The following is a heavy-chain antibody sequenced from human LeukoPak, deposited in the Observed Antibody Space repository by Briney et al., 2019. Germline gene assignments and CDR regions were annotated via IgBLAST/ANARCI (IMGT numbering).Heavy chain of an antibody. Sequence: SETLSLTCTVSGGSISSYYWSWIRQPAGKGLEWIGRIYTSGSTNYNPSLKSRVTMSVDTSKNQFSLKLSSVTAADTAVYYCAREDGAYDYVWGSYRREYYFDYWGQGTLVTVSS. D-gene: IGHD3-16*02. CDR1: GGSISSYY. V-gene: IGHV4-4*07. CDR2: IYTSGST. CDR3: AREDGAYDYVWGSYRREYYFDY. J-gene: IGHJ4*02.